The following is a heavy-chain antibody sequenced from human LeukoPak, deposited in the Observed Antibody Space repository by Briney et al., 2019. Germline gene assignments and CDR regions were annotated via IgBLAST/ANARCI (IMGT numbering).Heavy chain of an antibody. CDR1: GDSVSSNSAA. CDR2: TYYRSKWYN. J-gene: IGHJ4*02. CDR3: ARAEYSDGCFDY. D-gene: IGHD5-24*01. V-gene: IGHV6-1*01. Sequence: SQTLSLTCAFSGDSVSSNSAAWNWIRQSPSRGLEWLGRTYYRSKWYNDYAVSVKSRITINPDTSKNQFSLQLNSVAPEDTAVYYCARAEYSDGCFDYWGQGTLVTVSS.